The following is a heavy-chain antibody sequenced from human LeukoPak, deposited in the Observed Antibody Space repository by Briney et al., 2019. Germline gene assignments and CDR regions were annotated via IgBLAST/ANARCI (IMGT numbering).Heavy chain of an antibody. D-gene: IGHD3-22*01. CDR1: GFTFSRYA. J-gene: IGHJ3*02. V-gene: IGHV3-64*01. CDR3: AKNHDSNGYHTDDAFDI. Sequence: GGSLRLSCAVSGFTFSRYAMHWVRQAPGKGLEYVSAISPNGVSTYYAHSVQGRFTISRDNSKNTLYLQMNSLRAEDTAVYYCAKNHDSNGYHTDDAFDIWGQGTMVTVSS. CDR2: ISPNGVST.